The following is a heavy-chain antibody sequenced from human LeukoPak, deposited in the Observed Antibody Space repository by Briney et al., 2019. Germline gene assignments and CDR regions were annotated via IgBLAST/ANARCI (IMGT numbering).Heavy chain of an antibody. CDR3: AKSRGSSWPHLQGY. V-gene: IGHV3-23*01. D-gene: IGHD6-13*01. CDR2: ISGSGGST. J-gene: IGHJ4*02. CDR1: GFTFSSYA. Sequence: PGGSLRLSCAASGFTFSSYAMSWVRQAPGKGLEWASAISGSGGSTYYADPVKGRFTISRDNSKNTLYLQMNSLRAEDTAVYYCAKSRGSSWPHLQGYWGQGTLVTVSS.